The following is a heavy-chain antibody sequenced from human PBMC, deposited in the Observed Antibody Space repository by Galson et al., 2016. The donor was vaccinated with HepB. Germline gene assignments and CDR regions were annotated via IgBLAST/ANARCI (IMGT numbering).Heavy chain of an antibody. J-gene: IGHJ5*02. CDR3: ARARPVYDILTGYYPNWFDP. D-gene: IGHD3-9*01. CDR2: IYYSGST. CDR1: GGSISSSSYY. Sequence: ETLSLTCTVSGGSISSSSYYWGWIRQPPGKGLEWIGSIYYSGSTYYNPSPKSRVTISVETSKNQFSLKLSSVTAADTAVYYCARARPVYDILTGYYPNWFDPWGQGTLVTVSS. V-gene: IGHV4-39*01.